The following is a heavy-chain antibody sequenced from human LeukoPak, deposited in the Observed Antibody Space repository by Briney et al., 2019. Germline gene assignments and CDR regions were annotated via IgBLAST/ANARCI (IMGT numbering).Heavy chain of an antibody. Sequence: SETLSLTCTVSGDSISSDGHYWNWVRQHPGKGLEWIGYIYYSGTTYYNPSLKSRLTISVDTFKNQFSLKLSSVTAADTAVYYCARGIGRYFDWLLAYWGQGTLVTVSS. CDR2: IYYSGTT. CDR3: ARGIGRYFDWLLAY. D-gene: IGHD3-9*01. V-gene: IGHV4-31*03. CDR1: GDSISSDGHY. J-gene: IGHJ4*02.